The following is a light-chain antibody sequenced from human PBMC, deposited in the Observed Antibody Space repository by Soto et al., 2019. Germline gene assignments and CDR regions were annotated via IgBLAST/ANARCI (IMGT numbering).Light chain of an antibody. CDR1: QSISNW. J-gene: IGKJ1*01. V-gene: IGKV1-5*03. Sequence: DIQMTQSPSTLSASVGDRVTITCRASQSISNWLAWYQQKPGKAPKLLIYKASSLESGVPLSFSGSGSGTEFTLTISSLQPDDFATYYCQQYKSYPWTFGQGTKVEIK. CDR2: KAS. CDR3: QQYKSYPWT.